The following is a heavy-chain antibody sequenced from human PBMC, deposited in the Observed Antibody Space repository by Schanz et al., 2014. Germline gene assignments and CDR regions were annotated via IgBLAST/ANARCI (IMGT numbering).Heavy chain of an antibody. CDR1: GYTFIDYS. Sequence: QVRLVQSGAEVKKPGASVKVSCKASGYTFIDYSLNWVRQAPGQGLEWLGRITPKTGVTNYAQKFNDRVTMTREASTNTVYMDLSGLTSDDTAVYAREKGHGYSGLSWGQGTLLAVSS. CDR3: EKGHGYSGLS. CDR2: ITPKTGVT. J-gene: IGHJ5*02. D-gene: IGHD5-12*01. V-gene: IGHV1-2*06.